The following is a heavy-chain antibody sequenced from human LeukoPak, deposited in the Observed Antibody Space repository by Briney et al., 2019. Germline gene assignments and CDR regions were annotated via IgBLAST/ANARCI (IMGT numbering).Heavy chain of an antibody. CDR1: GFTFSSYA. CDR2: ISYDGINN. CDR3: AREESMIVFDY. Sequence: PGESLRLSCAASGFTFSSYAMHWVRQAPGKGLEWVAVISYDGINNSYADSVKGRFTISRDNSKNRLYLQMNRLRAEDTAVYYCAREESMIVFDYWGQGTLVTVS. D-gene: IGHD3-22*01. J-gene: IGHJ4*02. V-gene: IGHV3-30-3*01.